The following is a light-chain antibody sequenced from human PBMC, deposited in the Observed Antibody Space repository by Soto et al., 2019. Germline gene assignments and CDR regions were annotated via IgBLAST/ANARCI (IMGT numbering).Light chain of an antibody. CDR2: EVS. CDR3: SSYTATSTLPI. V-gene: IGLV2-14*01. J-gene: IGLJ1*01. Sequence: QSVLSQPASVSGSAGQSITISCTGTRSDVGDYDFVSWYQHYPGKAPQLMIFEVSYRASGVSNRFSGSKSGNTASLTISGLQAEDEADYYCSSYTATSTLPIFGTGTKVTVL. CDR1: RSDVGDYDF.